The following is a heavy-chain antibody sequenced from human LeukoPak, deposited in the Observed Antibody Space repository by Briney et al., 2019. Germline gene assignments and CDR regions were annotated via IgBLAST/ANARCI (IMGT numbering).Heavy chain of an antibody. CDR3: ASRLVGATVEY. Sequence: SETLSLTCTVSGGPISSSSYYWGWIRQPPGKGLEWIGSIYYSGSTYYHPSLKSRVTISVDTSKNQFSLKLSSVTAADTAVYYCASRLVGATVEYWGQGTLVTVSS. CDR1: GGPISSSSYY. CDR2: IYYSGST. V-gene: IGHV4-39*01. D-gene: IGHD1-26*01. J-gene: IGHJ4*02.